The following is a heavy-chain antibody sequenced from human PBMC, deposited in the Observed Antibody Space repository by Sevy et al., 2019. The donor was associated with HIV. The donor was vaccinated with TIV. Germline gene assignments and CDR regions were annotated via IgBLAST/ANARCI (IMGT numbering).Heavy chain of an antibody. CDR2: FDPEDGEI. V-gene: IGHV1-24*01. CDR1: GYALTELS. J-gene: IGHJ4*02. CDR3: VTPVVYSSGGYGDY. Sequence: ASVKVSCKVSGYKVSGYALTELSVHWVRQAPGKGLEWMGGFDPEDGEIIHAQNFQGRVTMTEDTSTDTAYMELSSLRSDETALYYCVTPVVYSSGGYGDYWGQGTLVTVSS. D-gene: IGHD6-19*01.